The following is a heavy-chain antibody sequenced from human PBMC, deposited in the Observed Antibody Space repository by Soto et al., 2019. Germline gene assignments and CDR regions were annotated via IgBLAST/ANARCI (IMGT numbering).Heavy chain of an antibody. CDR2: IYYSGTT. J-gene: IGHJ4*02. V-gene: IGHV4-59*01. CDR3: ARDSRTYSSSWYDIDY. Sequence: SETLSLTCTVSGGSISSYYWSWIRQPPGKGLEWIGYIYYSGTTNYNPSLRSRVTISVDTSKNQFSLKLSSVTAADTAVYYCARDSRTYSSSWYDIDYWGQGTLVTVSS. CDR1: GGSISSYY. D-gene: IGHD6-13*01.